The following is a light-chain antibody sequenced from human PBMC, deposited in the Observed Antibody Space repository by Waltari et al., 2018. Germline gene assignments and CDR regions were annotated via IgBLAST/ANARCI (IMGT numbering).Light chain of an antibody. CDR2: QDN. J-gene: IGLJ2*01. Sequence: SYELTQPSSVSVSPGQTARITCSGDVLAKKFARWFQQRPGQAPVLIIYQDNVRPSGIPERVAGSSSGSTVTLTITGAQVDDEADYYCYSAADNNYIFGGGTKLTV. CDR3: YSAADNNYI. V-gene: IGLV3-27*01. CDR1: VLAKKF.